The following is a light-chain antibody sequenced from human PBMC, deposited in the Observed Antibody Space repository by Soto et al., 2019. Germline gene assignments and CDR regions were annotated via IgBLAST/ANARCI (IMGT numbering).Light chain of an antibody. V-gene: IGKV3-15*01. Sequence: EIVITQSPATLSVSPGERATLSCRASQSVSSNLAWYQQKPGQAPRLLIYGASTRATGIPARFSGSGSGTEFTLTISSLXSEDFAVYYCQRYNNWPPYTFGQGTKVDIK. CDR2: GAS. J-gene: IGKJ2*01. CDR3: QRYNNWPPYT. CDR1: QSVSSN.